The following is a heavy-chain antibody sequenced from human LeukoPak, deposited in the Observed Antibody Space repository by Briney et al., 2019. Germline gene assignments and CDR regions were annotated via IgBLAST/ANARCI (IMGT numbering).Heavy chain of an antibody. Sequence: PSDTLSLTCTVSGGSISSGAYYWSWIRQPPGKGLEWIGYIYYSGSTYYHPSLKSRVIISVYTSKNQFSLKLSSVTAADKAVYYCARSKRITMIVVVPQLGWFDYWGQGTLVTVSS. J-gene: IGHJ4*02. CDR3: ARSKRITMIVVVPQLGWFDY. CDR2: IYYSGST. CDR1: GGSISSGAYY. V-gene: IGHV4-30-4*02. D-gene: IGHD3-22*01.